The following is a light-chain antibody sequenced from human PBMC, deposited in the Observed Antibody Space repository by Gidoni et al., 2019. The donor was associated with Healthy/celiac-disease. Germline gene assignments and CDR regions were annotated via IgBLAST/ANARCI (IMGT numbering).Light chain of an antibody. CDR3: LSADSSGTVV. Sequence: SYELTQPPSVSVSLGQMARITCPGEALPKKYAYGYQQKPGQFPVLVIYKDSERPSGIPERFSGSSSGTIVTLTISGVQAEDEADYYCLSADSSGTVVFGGGTKLTVL. CDR2: KDS. CDR1: ALPKKY. J-gene: IGLJ2*01. V-gene: IGLV3-16*01.